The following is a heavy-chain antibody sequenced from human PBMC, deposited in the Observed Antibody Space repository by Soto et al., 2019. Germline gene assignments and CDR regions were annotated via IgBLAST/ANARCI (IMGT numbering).Heavy chain of an antibody. Sequence: QVQLVESGGGVVQPGRSLRLSCAASGFTFSSYAMHWVRQAPGKGLEWVAVISYDGSNKYYADSVKGRFTISRDNSKNTLYLQMNSLRAEDTAVYYCARVVVTPLEYYFAYWGQGTLVTVSS. CDR1: GFTFSSYA. J-gene: IGHJ4*02. D-gene: IGHD2-21*02. V-gene: IGHV3-30-3*01. CDR2: ISYDGSNK. CDR3: ARVVVTPLEYYFAY.